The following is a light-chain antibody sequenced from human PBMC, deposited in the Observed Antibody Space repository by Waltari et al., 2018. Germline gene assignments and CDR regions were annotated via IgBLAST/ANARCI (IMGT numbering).Light chain of an antibody. CDR2: SAS. CDR1: QGISNY. V-gene: IGKV1-9*01. J-gene: IGKJ4*01. CDR3: QQLNSYALT. Sequence: DIQLTQSPSFLSASVRDSVTITCRASQGISNYLAWYQQKPGKAPKLLIYSASTLQSGVPSRFSGSGSGTEFSLTISCLQPEDFATYYCQQLNSYALTFGGGTKVEIK.